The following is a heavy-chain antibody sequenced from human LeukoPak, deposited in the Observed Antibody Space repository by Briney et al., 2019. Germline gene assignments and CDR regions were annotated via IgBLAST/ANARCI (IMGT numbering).Heavy chain of an antibody. Sequence: GESLKISCKGSGYSFTSYWIGWVRQMPGKGLEWMGIIYPGDSDTRYSPSFQGQVTISADKSISTAHLQWSSLKASDTAMYYCARYSQFGQLCFDYWGQGTLVTVSS. CDR2: IYPGDSDT. V-gene: IGHV5-51*01. CDR3: ARYSQFGQLCFDY. J-gene: IGHJ4*02. CDR1: GYSFTSYW. D-gene: IGHD2-15*01.